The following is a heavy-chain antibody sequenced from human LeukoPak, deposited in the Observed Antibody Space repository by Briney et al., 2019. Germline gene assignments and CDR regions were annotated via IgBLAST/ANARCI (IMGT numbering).Heavy chain of an antibody. V-gene: IGHV1-2*02. D-gene: IGHD6-19*01. Sequence: ASVKVSCKASGYTFTRYYMHWVRQAPGQGLEWMGWINPNSGGTNYAQKFQGRVTMTRDTSISTAYMELSRLRSDDTAVYYCARAPGQWLVRGLAFIDYWGQGTLVTVSS. J-gene: IGHJ4*02. CDR1: GYTFTRYY. CDR2: INPNSGGT. CDR3: ARAPGQWLVRGLAFIDY.